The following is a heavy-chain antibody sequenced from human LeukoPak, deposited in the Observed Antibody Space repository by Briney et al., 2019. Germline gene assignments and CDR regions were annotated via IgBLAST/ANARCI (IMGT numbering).Heavy chain of an antibody. CDR1: GYTFTGYY. CDR2: INPNGGGT. J-gene: IGHJ4*02. V-gene: IGHV1-2*02. CDR3: ARGGGEGVFSYIDYGGKVSEYYFDY. D-gene: IGHD4-23*01. Sequence: ASVKVSCKASGYTFTGYYMHWVRQAPGQGLEWMGWINPNGGGTNYAQKFQGRVTMTRDTSISTAYMELSRLRSDDTAVYYRARGGGEGVFSYIDYGGKVSEYYFDYWGQGTLVTVSS.